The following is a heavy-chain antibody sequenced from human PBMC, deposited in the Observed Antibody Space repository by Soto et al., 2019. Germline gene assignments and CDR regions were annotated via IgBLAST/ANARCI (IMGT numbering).Heavy chain of an antibody. CDR2: ISYDGLNK. D-gene: IGHD3-3*01. J-gene: IGHJ6*02. V-gene: IGHV3-30*18. CDR1: GFPFSSYG. CDR3: AKDRPTTIFGDVTNSYYYYGMDV. Sequence: PGGSLRFSCAVSGFPFSSYGMHWVRQAPGKGLEWVALISYDGLNKYYTNSVKGRFTISRDNSKNTLYLQMNTLRPEDTAVYYCAKDRPTTIFGDVTNSYYYYGMDVWGQGTTVTVSS.